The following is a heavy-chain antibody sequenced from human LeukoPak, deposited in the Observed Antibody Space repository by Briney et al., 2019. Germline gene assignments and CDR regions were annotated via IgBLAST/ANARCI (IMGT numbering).Heavy chain of an antibody. CDR1: GGSISSYY. Sequence: SETLSLTCTVSGGSISSYYWSWIRQPPGKGLEWIGYIYYSGSTNYNPFLKSRVTISVDTSKNQFSLKLSSVTAADTAVYYCARSKYKQWLVPRSYYYYGMDVWGQGTTVTVSS. CDR3: ARSKYKQWLVPRSYYYYGMDV. J-gene: IGHJ6*02. CDR2: IYYSGST. D-gene: IGHD6-19*01. V-gene: IGHV4-59*01.